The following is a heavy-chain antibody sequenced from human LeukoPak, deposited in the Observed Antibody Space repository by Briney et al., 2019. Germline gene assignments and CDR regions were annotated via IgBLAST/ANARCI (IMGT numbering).Heavy chain of an antibody. CDR1: GSTFSSYA. J-gene: IGHJ4*02. CDR3: AKELVVTASGYFDY. CDR2: ITGSGGNT. Sequence: SGGSLRLSCAASGSTFSSYAMSWVRQAPGKGLEWVSAITGSGGNTYYADSVKGRFTISRDNSKNTLYLQMNSLRADDTAVYYCAKELVVTASGYFDYWGQGTLVPVSS. V-gene: IGHV3-23*01. D-gene: IGHD2-21*02.